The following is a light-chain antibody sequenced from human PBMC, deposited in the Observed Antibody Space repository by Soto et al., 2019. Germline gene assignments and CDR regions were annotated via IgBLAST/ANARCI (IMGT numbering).Light chain of an antibody. CDR1: QGISSS. J-gene: IGKJ4*01. CDR3: HGANSFTLT. CDR2: AGS. V-gene: IGKV1-12*01. Sequence: DMEMTQSPSSVSASVGDRATITCRASQGISSSLAWYQQKQGKAPKILLAAGSRLQSRVPSRFSGSGSGTAFTLTVISLEADAFATCYWHGANSFTLTFGGGTRVEIK.